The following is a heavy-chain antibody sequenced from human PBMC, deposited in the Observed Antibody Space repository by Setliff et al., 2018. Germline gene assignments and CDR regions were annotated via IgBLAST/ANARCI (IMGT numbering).Heavy chain of an antibody. J-gene: IGHJ6*02. V-gene: IGHV4-4*02. Sequence: SETLSLTCTVSGGSISSPKWWTWVRQSPGRGPEWIGEMYHNGVTYYNPSLKSRVTISVDTSKNQFSLKLSSVTAADTAVYYCARSAGYSSSWYNYYYGMDVWGQGTTVTVSS. CDR3: ARSAGYSSSWYNYYYGMDV. CDR2: MYHNGVT. CDR1: GGSISSPKW. D-gene: IGHD6-13*01.